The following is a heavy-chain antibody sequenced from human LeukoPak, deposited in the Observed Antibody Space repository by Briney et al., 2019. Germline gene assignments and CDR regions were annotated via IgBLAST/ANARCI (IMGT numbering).Heavy chain of an antibody. Sequence: TGGSLRLSCAASGFTFSDYYMSWIRQAPGKWLEWVSYISSSGRTIYYADSVKGRFTITRDNAKTSLYLQMNSLRAEDTAVYYCARAGGTDGSYRYLVDVWGKGTTVTVSS. J-gene: IGHJ6*04. CDR1: GFTFSDYY. CDR3: ARAGGTDGSYRYLVDV. V-gene: IGHV3-11*04. CDR2: ISSSGRTI. D-gene: IGHD3-16*02.